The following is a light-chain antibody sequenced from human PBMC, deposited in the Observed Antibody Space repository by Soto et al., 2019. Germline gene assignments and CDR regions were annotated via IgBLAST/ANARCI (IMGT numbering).Light chain of an antibody. J-gene: IGKJ4*01. Sequence: EIVMTQSPATLSVSPGERASLSCRASQSVSSNLAWYQQKPGQTPRLLIYATSTRATGIPARFSGSGSGTEFTLTISSLQYEDFAVYYCQHYNNWPLTFGGGTKVDIK. V-gene: IGKV3-15*01. CDR3: QHYNNWPLT. CDR2: ATS. CDR1: QSVSSN.